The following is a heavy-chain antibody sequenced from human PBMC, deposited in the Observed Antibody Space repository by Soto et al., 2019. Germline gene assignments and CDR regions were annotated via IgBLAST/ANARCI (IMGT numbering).Heavy chain of an antibody. CDR3: VRDWSTFWGMDV. CDR1: GFTFSTYW. J-gene: IGHJ6*02. V-gene: IGHV3-7*01. CDR2: IKQDGSEK. Sequence: GGSLRLSCTASGFTFSTYWMNWVRQAPGKGLEWVANIKQDGSEKYYVDSVKGRFAISRDNAKDSLFLQMNNLRAEDTAVYYCVRDWSTFWGMDVWGQGTTVTVSS.